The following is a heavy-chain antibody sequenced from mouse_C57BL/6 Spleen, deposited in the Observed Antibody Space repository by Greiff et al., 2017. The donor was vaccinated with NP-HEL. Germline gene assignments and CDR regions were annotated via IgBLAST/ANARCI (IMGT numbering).Heavy chain of an antibody. CDR3: ASGDYGFAY. D-gene: IGHD2-4*01. V-gene: IGHV1-82*01. CDR1: GYAFSSSW. J-gene: IGHJ3*01. CDR2: IYPGDGDT. Sequence: QVQLQQSGPELVKPGASVKISCKASGYAFSSSWMNWVKQRPGKGLEWIGRIYPGDGDTNYNGKFKGKATLTADKSSSTAYMQLSSLTSEDSAVYFCASGDYGFAYWGQGTLVTVSA.